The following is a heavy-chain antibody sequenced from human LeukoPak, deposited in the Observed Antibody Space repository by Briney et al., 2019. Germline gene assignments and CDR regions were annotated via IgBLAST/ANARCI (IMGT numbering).Heavy chain of an antibody. D-gene: IGHD3-3*01. V-gene: IGHV3-7*01. CDR2: IKTDGSEK. Sequence: GGSLRLSCEGSGFTFSNYWMGWVRQAPGKGLQWVANIKTDGSEKYYVDSVKGRFTISRDNAKNTLYLQMNSLRAEDTAVYYCAKDRDTIFGVVIGALDYWGQGTLVTVSS. CDR3: AKDRDTIFGVVIGALDY. J-gene: IGHJ4*02. CDR1: GFTFSNYW.